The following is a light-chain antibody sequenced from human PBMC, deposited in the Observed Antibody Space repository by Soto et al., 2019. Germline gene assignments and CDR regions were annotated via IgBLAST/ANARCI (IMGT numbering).Light chain of an antibody. Sequence: QAVLTQPPSVSAAPGQKVTISCSGSSSNIGINYVCWYQQLPGPAPKLLIYDNDNRPSGIPDRFSGSKSGTSATLGVTGLQTGDEADYYCATWDNSLSALVFGGGTKLTVL. J-gene: IGLJ2*01. CDR1: SSNIGINY. CDR3: ATWDNSLSALV. CDR2: DND. V-gene: IGLV1-51*01.